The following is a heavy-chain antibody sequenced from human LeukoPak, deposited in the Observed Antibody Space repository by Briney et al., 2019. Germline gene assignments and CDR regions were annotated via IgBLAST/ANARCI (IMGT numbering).Heavy chain of an antibody. CDR3: ARNQDTASYYYYYMDV. V-gene: IGHV1-2*02. D-gene: IGHD5-18*01. CDR1: GYTFTGYY. Sequence: ASVKVSCKASGYTFTGYYMHWVRQAPGQGLEWMGWINPNSGGTNYAQKFQGRVTMTRDTSISTAYMELSRLKSDDTAVYYCARNQDTASYYYYYMDVWGKGTTVTVSS. CDR2: INPNSGGT. J-gene: IGHJ6*03.